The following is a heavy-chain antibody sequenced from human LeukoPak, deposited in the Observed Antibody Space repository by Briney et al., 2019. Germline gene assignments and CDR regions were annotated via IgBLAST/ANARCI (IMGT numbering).Heavy chain of an antibody. CDR2: IYYSGST. CDR3: AREDSSGYFFDY. CDR1: GGSVSSGSYY. Sequence: PSETLSLTCTVSGGSVSSGSYYWSWIRQPPGKGLEWIGYIYYSGSTNYNPSLKSRVTISVDTSKNQFSLKLSSVTATDTAVYYCAREDSSGYFFDYWGQGTLVTVSS. J-gene: IGHJ4*02. V-gene: IGHV4-61*01. D-gene: IGHD3-22*01.